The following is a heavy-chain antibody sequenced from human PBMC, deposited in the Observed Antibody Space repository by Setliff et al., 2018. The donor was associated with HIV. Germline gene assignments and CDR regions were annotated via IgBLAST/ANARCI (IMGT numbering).Heavy chain of an antibody. J-gene: IGHJ4*02. Sequence: PSETLSLTCTVSGGSISNYYWSWVRQPPGKGLEWIGYIYSSGSTNYNPSFKSRVTISVETSKSQFSLKLSSVTAADTAVYYCARLVRPSSGNTDYWGQGTLVTVSS. D-gene: IGHD3-10*01. V-gene: IGHV4-59*01. CDR3: ARLVRPSSGNTDY. CDR2: IYSSGST. CDR1: GGSISNYY.